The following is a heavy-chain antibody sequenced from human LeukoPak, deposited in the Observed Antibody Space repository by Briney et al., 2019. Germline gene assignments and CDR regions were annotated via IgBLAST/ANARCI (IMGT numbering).Heavy chain of an antibody. CDR2: IKHSGST. V-gene: IGHV4-34*01. Sequence: SETLSLTCAVYGGSFNGHHWSWIRQAPGKGLEWIGEIKHSGSTKYNPSLKKGVTISVETSKKHFSLQLSSVTAADPALCYCARGTTVTTFQAGTYYYYYIDVWGKGTTVAVSS. D-gene: IGHD4-17*01. J-gene: IGHJ6*03. CDR3: ARGTTVTTFQAGTYYYYYIDV. CDR1: GGSFNGHH.